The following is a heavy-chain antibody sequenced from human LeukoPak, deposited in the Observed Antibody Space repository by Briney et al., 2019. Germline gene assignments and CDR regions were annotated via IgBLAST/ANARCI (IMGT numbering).Heavy chain of an antibody. J-gene: IGHJ4*02. D-gene: IGHD1-26*01. V-gene: IGHV4-34*01. Sequence: KPSETLSLTCAVYGGSFSGYYWSWIRQPPGKGLEWIGEINHSGSTCYNASLKSRVTISVDTSKNQFSLKLSSVTAADTAVYYCARGNWWELSSDYWGQGTLVTVSS. CDR2: INHSGST. CDR3: ARGNWWELSSDY. CDR1: GGSFSGYY.